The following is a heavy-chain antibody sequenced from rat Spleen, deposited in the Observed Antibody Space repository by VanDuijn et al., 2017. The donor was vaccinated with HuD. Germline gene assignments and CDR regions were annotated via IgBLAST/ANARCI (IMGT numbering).Heavy chain of an antibody. J-gene: IGHJ2*01. CDR1: GFTFNNYW. V-gene: IGHV5-31*01. CDR3: TTKAY. Sequence: EVQLVESGGGLVQPGRSLKLSCVASGFTFNNYWMTWIRQSPGKGLEWVASITNFAGRTHYPDSVKGRFTISRDIAKSTLFLQMNSLKSEDTATYYCTTKAYWGQGVMVTVSS. CDR2: ITNFAGRT.